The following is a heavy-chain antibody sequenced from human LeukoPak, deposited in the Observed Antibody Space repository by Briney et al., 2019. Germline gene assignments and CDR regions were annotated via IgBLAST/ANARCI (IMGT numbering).Heavy chain of an antibody. CDR2: INPHTGGT. V-gene: IGHV1-2*02. J-gene: IGHJ4*02. D-gene: IGHD4-17*01. Sequence: ASVKVSCKACGYTFNSYYMHWVRQAPGQGLEWMGWINPHTGGTNYAQKFQGRVTMTRDTSISTAYMELSRLTSDDTAVYYCARDKDDYGDSSYYFDYWGQGTLVTVSS. CDR1: GYTFNSYY. CDR3: ARDKDDYGDSSYYFDY.